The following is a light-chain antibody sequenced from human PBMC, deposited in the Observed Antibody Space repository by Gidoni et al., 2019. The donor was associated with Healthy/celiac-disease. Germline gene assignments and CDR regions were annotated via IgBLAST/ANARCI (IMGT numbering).Light chain of an antibody. Sequence: VLTPSPGTLSLSPGERATLSCRASQSVSSSYLAWYQQKPGQAPRLLIYGASSRATGIPDRFSGSGSGTDFTLTISRLEPEDFAVYYCQQYGSSPYTFGQGTKLEIK. V-gene: IGKV3-20*01. J-gene: IGKJ2*01. CDR2: GAS. CDR3: QQYGSSPYT. CDR1: QSVSSSY.